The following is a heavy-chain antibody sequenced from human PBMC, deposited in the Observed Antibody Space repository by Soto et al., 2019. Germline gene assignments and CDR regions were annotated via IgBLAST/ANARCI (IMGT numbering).Heavy chain of an antibody. CDR1: GFSLSTSGVA. V-gene: IGHV2-5*02. CDR2: FWDDDK. J-gene: IGHJ4*02. D-gene: IGHD3-3*01. CDR3: ARIFDFWSGYYFSY. Sequence: SGPTLVNPTQTLTLTCTFSGFSLSTSGVAVGWIRQAPRKAPEWLFFWDDDKRYSPSLENRLTITKDTSKNQVVLTMTNMDPVDTATYYCARIFDFWSGYYFSYWGRGTLVTVSS.